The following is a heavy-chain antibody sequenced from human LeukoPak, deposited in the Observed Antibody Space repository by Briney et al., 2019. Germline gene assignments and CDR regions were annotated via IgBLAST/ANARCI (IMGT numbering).Heavy chain of an antibody. CDR2: INHSGST. CDR1: GGSFSGDY. V-gene: IGHV4-34*01. J-gene: IGHJ6*02. CDR3: ASVQTLSYYYYYGMDV. Sequence: SETLSLTCAVYGGSFSGDYWSWIRQPPGKGLEWIGEINHSGSTNYNPSLKSRVTISVDTSKNQFSLKLSSVTAADTAVYYCASVQTLSYYYYYGMDVWGQGTTVTVSS. D-gene: IGHD2/OR15-2a*01.